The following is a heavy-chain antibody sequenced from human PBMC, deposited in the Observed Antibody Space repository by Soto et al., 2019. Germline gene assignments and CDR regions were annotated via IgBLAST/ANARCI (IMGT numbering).Heavy chain of an antibody. Sequence: GGTMRLSCATSGLTFSGSCLHWLRQAPGKGLVWASRINGEGTGIQYADSVKGRFTISRDNAKNTLYLQMNSLRADDTAVYFCARAAQFNYGGNSGFDYWGQGTLVTV. V-gene: IGHV3-74*03. CDR1: GLTFSGSC. D-gene: IGHD4-17*01. CDR2: INGEGTGI. CDR3: ARAAQFNYGGNSGFDY. J-gene: IGHJ4*02.